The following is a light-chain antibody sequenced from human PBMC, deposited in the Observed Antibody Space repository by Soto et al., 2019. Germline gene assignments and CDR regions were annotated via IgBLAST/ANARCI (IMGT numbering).Light chain of an antibody. CDR2: GPS. CDR1: QTVTSSN. V-gene: IGKV3-20*01. Sequence: EFVLTQSPDTLSLPPGERATLSCRATQTVTSSNVAWYQQKPGQAPRPLVYGPSTRATGVPDRFSGSGSGTDFTLTISRLEPEDFAVYYCQQYCDSLPVTFGPGTKVEIK. J-gene: IGKJ3*01. CDR3: QQYCDSLPVT.